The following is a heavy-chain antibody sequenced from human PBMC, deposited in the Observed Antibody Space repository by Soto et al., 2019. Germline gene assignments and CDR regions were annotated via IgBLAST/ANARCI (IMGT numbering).Heavy chain of an antibody. J-gene: IGHJ6*03. D-gene: IGHD6-19*01. CDR1: GFTFSSYW. CDR3: ARTKTGYSSGWYYYYYMVV. CDR2: INSDGSST. V-gene: IGHV3-74*01. Sequence: GGSLRLSCAASGFTFSSYWMHWVRQAPGKGLVWVSRINSDGSSTSYADSVKGRFTISRDNAKNTLYLQMNSLRAEDTAVYYCARTKTGYSSGWYYYYYMVVWGKGTTVTVSS.